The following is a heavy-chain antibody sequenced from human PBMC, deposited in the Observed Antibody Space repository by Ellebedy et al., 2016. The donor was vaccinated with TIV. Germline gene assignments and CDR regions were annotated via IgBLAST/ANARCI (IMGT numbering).Heavy chain of an antibody. CDR3: ARRDQLRTYNWFDP. CDR1: GGSISSSNW. V-gene: IGHV4-4*02. J-gene: IGHJ5*02. Sequence: SETLSLXCAVSGGSISSSNWWSWVRQPPGKGLEWIGEIYHSGSTNYNPSLKSRVTISVDKSKNQFSLKLSSVTAADTAVYYCARRDQLRTYNWFDPWGQGTLVTVSS. D-gene: IGHD2-2*01. CDR2: IYHSGST.